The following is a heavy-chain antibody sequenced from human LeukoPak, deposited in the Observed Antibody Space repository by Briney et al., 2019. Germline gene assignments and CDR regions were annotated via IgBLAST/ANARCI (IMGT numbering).Heavy chain of an antibody. Sequence: GSLRLSCAASGFTFSSYWMHWVRQAPGKGLVWVSRIHSDGSSTDYADSLKGRFTISRDNAKNTLYLQINSLRAEDTAVYYCVRTSNYGFDYWGQGTLVTVSS. CDR1: GFTFSSYW. CDR2: IHSDGSST. V-gene: IGHV3-74*01. D-gene: IGHD3-16*01. CDR3: VRTSNYGFDY. J-gene: IGHJ4*02.